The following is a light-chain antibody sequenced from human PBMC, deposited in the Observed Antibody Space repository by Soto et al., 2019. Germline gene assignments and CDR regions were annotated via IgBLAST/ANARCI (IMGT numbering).Light chain of an antibody. CDR3: QQYDNWPRT. Sequence: EIVMTQSPATLSVSPGERAIFSCRASQSIGSNLAWYQQKPGQAPRLLIYGASTRATGIPARFSGSGSGTEFTLTISSLQTEDFAVYYCQQYDNWPRTVGQGTKVEIK. CDR1: QSIGSN. V-gene: IGKV3-15*01. J-gene: IGKJ1*01. CDR2: GAS.